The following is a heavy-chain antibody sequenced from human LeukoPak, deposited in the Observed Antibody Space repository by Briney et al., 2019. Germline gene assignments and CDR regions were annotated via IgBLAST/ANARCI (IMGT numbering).Heavy chain of an antibody. CDR1: GFTFSSYG. D-gene: IGHD3-16*01. Sequence: GGSLRLSCAASGFTFSSYGMHWVRQAPGKGLEWVAVISYDGSNKYYADSVKGRFTISRDNSKNTLYLQMNSLRAEDTAVYYCARGDGGPTDYWGQGTLVTVSS. CDR2: ISYDGSNK. CDR3: ARGDGGPTDY. J-gene: IGHJ4*02. V-gene: IGHV3-30*03.